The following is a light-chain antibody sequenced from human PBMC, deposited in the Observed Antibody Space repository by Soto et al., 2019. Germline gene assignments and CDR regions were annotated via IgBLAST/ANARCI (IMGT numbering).Light chain of an antibody. CDR3: QQYYSSVALT. J-gene: IGKJ4*01. CDR2: WAS. Sequence: DIVMTQSPDSLAVSLGERATINCESSQSLLSSSNKKNYLACYQQKPGQPPRLLIYWASTRESGVTDRFSGSGSGTHFTLTISSLQAADVAVYYCQQYYSSVALTFGGGTKVEIK. V-gene: IGKV4-1*01. CDR1: QSLLSSSNKKNY.